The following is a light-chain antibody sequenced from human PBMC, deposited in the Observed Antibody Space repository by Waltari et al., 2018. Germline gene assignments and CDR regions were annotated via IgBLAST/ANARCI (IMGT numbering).Light chain of an antibody. Sequence: DIQMTQSPSSLSASVGDRVTITCRASQGIYNYLAWYQQKPGQVPKLLIYAASTLQSGVPSRFNGSGSGTDFTLTISSLRPEDVATYYCQKYDSAPFTFGPGTKVDIK. V-gene: IGKV1-27*01. CDR2: AAS. CDR1: QGIYNY. J-gene: IGKJ3*01. CDR3: QKYDSAPFT.